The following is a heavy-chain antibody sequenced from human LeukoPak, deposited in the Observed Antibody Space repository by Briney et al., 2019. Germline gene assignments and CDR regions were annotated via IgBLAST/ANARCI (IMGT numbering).Heavy chain of an antibody. D-gene: IGHD2-15*01. V-gene: IGHV1-69*05. CDR2: IIPIFGPA. CDR3: ASSGLRPVAATPYYFNY. J-gene: IGHJ4*02. CDR1: GGTLSSYA. Sequence: SVKVSCKASGGTLSSYAISWVRQAPGQGLEWMGGIIPIFGPANYAQKFQGRVTITTDESTSPAYMELSSLRSQDTAVYYCASSGLRPVAATPYYFNYWGQGTLVTVSS.